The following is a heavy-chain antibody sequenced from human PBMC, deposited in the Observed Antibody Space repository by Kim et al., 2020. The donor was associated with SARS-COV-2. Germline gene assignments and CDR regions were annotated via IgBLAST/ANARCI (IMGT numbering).Heavy chain of an antibody. CDR2: IYYSGST. D-gene: IGHD3-3*01. J-gene: IGHJ5*02. V-gene: IGHV4-39*02. CDR3: ARDERSDITIFGVVTLSGWCDP. Sequence: SETLSLTCTVSGGSISSSSYYWGWMRQPPGKGLEWIGSIYYSGSTYYNPSLKSPVTISVDTYKNQFSLKLSSVTAADTAVYYCARDERSDITIFGVVTLSGWCDPWGQGTLVTVFS. CDR1: GGSISSSSYY.